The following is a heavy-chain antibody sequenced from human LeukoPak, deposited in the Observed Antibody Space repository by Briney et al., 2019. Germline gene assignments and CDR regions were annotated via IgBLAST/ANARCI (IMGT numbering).Heavy chain of an antibody. V-gene: IGHV4-34*01. CDR3: ARRRKVPAPRAGDAFD. CDR2: INHSGST. D-gene: IGHD2-21*02. J-gene: IGHJ3*01. CDR1: GGSFSGYY. Sequence: SETLSLTCAVYGGSFSGYYWSWIRQPPGKGLEWIGEINHSGSTNYNPSLKSRVTISVDTSKNQFSLKLASVTAADTAIYYCARRRKVPAPRAGDAFD.